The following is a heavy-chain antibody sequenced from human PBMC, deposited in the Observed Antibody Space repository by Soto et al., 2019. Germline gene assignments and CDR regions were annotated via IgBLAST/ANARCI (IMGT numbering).Heavy chain of an antibody. CDR2: IWYDGSNK. Sequence: GGSLRLSCAASGFTFSSYGMHWVRQAPGKGLEWVAVIWYDGSNKYYADSVKGRFTISRDNSKNTLYLQMNSLRAEDTAVYYCARDEDVDTAMVTKGWFDPWGQGTLVTVSS. D-gene: IGHD5-18*01. CDR1: GFTFSSYG. CDR3: ARDEDVDTAMVTKGWFDP. J-gene: IGHJ5*02. V-gene: IGHV3-33*01.